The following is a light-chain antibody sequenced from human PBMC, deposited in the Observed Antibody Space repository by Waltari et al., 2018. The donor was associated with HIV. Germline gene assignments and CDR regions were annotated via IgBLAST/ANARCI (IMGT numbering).Light chain of an antibody. CDR1: SSNIGSKT. CDR2: SNN. J-gene: IGLJ1*01. V-gene: IGLV1-44*01. CDR3: AAWDDSLDEYV. Sequence: QSALTQPPSASGTTGQRVTMSCSGSSSNIGSKTVNWYQQLPGTAPKLLNFSNNQRPSGVPDRFSGSKSGTSASLAISGLQSEDEADYYCAAWDDSLDEYVFGTGTKVTVL.